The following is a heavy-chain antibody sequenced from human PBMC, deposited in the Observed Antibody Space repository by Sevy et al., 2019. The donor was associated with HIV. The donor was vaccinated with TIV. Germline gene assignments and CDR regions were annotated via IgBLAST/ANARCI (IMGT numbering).Heavy chain of an antibody. D-gene: IGHD6-13*01. V-gene: IGHV7-4-1*02. Sequence: ASVKVSCKASGYTFTSYGINWVRQAPGQGLEWMGWINTNTGNPMYVQAFTGRFVFSLDTSVTTAYLQISSLKAEDTAVYYCARELGPFDYWGQGTLVTVSS. CDR1: GYTFTSYG. CDR3: ARELGPFDY. CDR2: INTNTGNP. J-gene: IGHJ4*02.